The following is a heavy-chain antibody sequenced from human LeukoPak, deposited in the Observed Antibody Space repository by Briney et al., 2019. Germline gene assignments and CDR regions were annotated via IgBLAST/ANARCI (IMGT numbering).Heavy chain of an antibody. D-gene: IGHD6-13*01. CDR2: IRYDGSNK. CDR3: AKGTSISSHPPCDY. CDR1: GFTFSGYG. Sequence: PGGSLRLSCAASGFTFSGYGMHWVRQAPGKGLEWVTFIRYDGSNKYYADSVKGRFTISRDNSKNTLYLQMNSLRTEDTAVYYCAKGTSISSHPPCDYWGQGTLVTVSS. V-gene: IGHV3-30*02. J-gene: IGHJ4*02.